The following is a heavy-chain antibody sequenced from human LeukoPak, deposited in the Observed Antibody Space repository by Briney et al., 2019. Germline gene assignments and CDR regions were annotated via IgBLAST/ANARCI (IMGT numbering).Heavy chain of an antibody. V-gene: IGHV3-48*04. D-gene: IGHD5-12*01. CDR1: GFAFSSYS. CDR3: ASDSGYDQQFVDY. J-gene: IGHJ4*02. Sequence: GGSLRLSCAASGFAFSSYSMNWVRQVPGKGLEWVSYISSSSSTIYYADSVKGRFTISRDNAKNSLYLQMNSLRAEDTAVYYCASDSGYDQQFVDYWGQGTLVTVSS. CDR2: ISSSSSTI.